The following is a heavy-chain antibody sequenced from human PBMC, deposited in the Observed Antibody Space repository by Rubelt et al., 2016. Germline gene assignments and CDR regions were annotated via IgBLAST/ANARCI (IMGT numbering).Heavy chain of an antibody. CDR1: GYTFTSYD. V-gene: IGHV1-8*01. CDR3: ARSGRRRQFDY. Sequence: QVQLVQSGAEVKKHGASVKVSCKDSGYTFTSYDINWVRQATRQGLERMGWMNPNSGETGYAQKFQGRVTMTRKTSVSKAYMELSSLRSEDTAVDYCARSGRRRQFDYWGQGTLVTVSS. J-gene: IGHJ4*02. CDR2: MNPNSGET. D-gene: IGHD2-15*01.